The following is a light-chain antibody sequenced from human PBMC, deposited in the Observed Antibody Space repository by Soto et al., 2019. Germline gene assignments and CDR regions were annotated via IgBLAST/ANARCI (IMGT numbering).Light chain of an antibody. CDR1: QSVTSSY. CDR2: GAS. J-gene: IGKJ4*01. CDR3: QQYGSSPLT. Sequence: EIVWTQSPGTLSLSPGERATLSCRASQSVTSSYLAWYQQKPGQAPRLLIYGASSRATGIPDRFSGSGSGTDFPLTLSRLEPEDFAVYYCQQYGSSPLTFGGGTKVQIK. V-gene: IGKV3-20*01.